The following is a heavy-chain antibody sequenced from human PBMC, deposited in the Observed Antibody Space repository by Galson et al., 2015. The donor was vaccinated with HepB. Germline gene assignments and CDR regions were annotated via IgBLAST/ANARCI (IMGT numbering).Heavy chain of an antibody. CDR3: ARGSSDWYGIDY. CDR1: GFTFSSYW. Sequence: SLRLSCAASGFTFSSYWIHWVRQVPGKGLVWVSRISSDGGHKNYADSVQGRFTISRDNAKNTLFLQMNSLSADDTAAYYCARGSSDWYGIDYWGQGILVTVSS. CDR2: ISSDGGHK. J-gene: IGHJ4*02. V-gene: IGHV3-74*01. D-gene: IGHD6-19*01.